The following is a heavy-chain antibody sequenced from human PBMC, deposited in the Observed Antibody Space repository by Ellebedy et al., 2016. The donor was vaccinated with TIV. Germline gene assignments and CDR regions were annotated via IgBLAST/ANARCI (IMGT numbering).Heavy chain of an antibody. V-gene: IGHV1-8*01. J-gene: IGHJ4*02. D-gene: IGHD2-2*01. CDR2: MNPNSGNT. CDR1: GYTFTSYD. Sequence: ASVKVSXXASGYTFTSYDINWVRQATGQGLEWMGWMNPNSGNTGYAQKFQGRVTMTRNTSISTAYMELSSLRSEDTALYYCAKGGRSKYCSSTGCSDSYYFDNWGQGTLVTVSS. CDR3: AKGGRSKYCSSTGCSDSYYFDN.